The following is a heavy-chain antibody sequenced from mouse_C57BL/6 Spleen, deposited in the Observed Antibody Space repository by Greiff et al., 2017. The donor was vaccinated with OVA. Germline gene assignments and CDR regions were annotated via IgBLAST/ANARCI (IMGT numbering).Heavy chain of an antibody. J-gene: IGHJ3*01. CDR2: IDPSDSYT. V-gene: IGHV1-69*01. Sequence: VQLQQPGAELVMPGASVKLSCKASGYTFTSYWMHWVKQRPGQGLEWIGEIDPSDSYTNYNQKFKGKSTLTVDKSSSTAYMQLSSLTSEDSAVYYCARWGTTGFAYWGKGTLVTVSA. CDR3: ARWGTTGFAY. D-gene: IGHD1-1*01. CDR1: GYTFTSYW.